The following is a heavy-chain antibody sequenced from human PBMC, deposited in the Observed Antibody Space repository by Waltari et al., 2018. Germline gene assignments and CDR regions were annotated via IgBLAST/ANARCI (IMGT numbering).Heavy chain of an antibody. CDR3: AKDSLYYYGMDV. V-gene: IGHV3-23*01. J-gene: IGHJ6*02. Sequence: EVQLLESGGGLVQPGGSLRLSCAASGFTFSSYAMSWVRQAPGKGVEWVSAISGSGGSTYYADSVKGRFTISRDNSKNTLYLQMNSLSAEDTAVYYCAKDSLYYYGMDVWGQGTTVTVSS. CDR2: ISGSGGST. CDR1: GFTFSSYA.